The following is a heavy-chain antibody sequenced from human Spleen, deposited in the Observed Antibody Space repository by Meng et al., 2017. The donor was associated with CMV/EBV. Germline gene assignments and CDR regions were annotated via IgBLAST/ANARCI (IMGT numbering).Heavy chain of an antibody. CDR2: ISHTGGT. D-gene: IGHD6-6*01. J-gene: IGHJ5*02. Sequence: SETLSLTCAVYGGSFSGYYRSWIRQPPGKGLEWIGEISHTGGTNYNPSLKSRVTISVDTSKNQFSLKLSSVTAADTAVYYCARDWGSIAARPQWFDPWGQGTLVTVSS. V-gene: IGHV4-34*01. CDR3: ARDWGSIAARPQWFDP. CDR1: GGSFSGYY.